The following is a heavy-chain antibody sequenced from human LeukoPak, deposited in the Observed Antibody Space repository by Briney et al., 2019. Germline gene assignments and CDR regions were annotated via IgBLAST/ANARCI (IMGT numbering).Heavy chain of an antibody. CDR1: GYTFNFYY. CDR3: AREGFCSGTNCPAVY. J-gene: IGHJ4*02. V-gene: IGHV1-46*02. Sequence: ASVKVSCKASGYTFNFYYVHWVRQAPGQGLEWMGIINPNSGGTTYAQKFQGRVTLTGDTSASTVFMELSSLTSEDTAVYYCAREGFCSGTNCPAVYWDQGTLVTVSS. D-gene: IGHD2-2*01. CDR2: INPNSGGT.